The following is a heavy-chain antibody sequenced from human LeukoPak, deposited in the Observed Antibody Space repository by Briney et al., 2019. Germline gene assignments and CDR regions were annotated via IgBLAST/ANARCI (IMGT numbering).Heavy chain of an antibody. J-gene: IGHJ6*02. CDR3: ATIAVAGTENYYGMDV. CDR2: IIPIFGTA. D-gene: IGHD6-19*01. CDR1: GGTFSSYA. V-gene: IGHV1-69*13. Sequence: SVTVSCKASGGTFSSYAISWVRQAPGQGLEWMGGIIPIFGTANYAQKFQGRVTITADESTSTAYMELSSLRSEDTAVYYCATIAVAGTENYYGMDVWGQGTTVTVSS.